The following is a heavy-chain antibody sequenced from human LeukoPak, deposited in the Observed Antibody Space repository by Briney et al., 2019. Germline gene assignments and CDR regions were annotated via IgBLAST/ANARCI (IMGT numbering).Heavy chain of an antibody. CDR2: IYSGGST. Sequence: GGSLRLSCAASGFTVSSNYMSWVRQAPGKGLEWVSVIYSGGSTYYADSVKGRFTISRDNSKNTLYLQMNSLRAEDTAVYYCAREGIAAAGASPYYYYMDVWGKGTTVTVSS. J-gene: IGHJ6*03. V-gene: IGHV3-53*05. D-gene: IGHD6-13*01. CDR3: AREGIAAAGASPYYYYMDV. CDR1: GFTVSSNY.